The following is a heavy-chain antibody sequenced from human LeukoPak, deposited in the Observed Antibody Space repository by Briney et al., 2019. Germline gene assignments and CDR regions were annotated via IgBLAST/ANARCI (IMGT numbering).Heavy chain of an antibody. V-gene: IGHV3-74*01. CDR1: GFTFSNYW. J-gene: IGHJ4*02. CDR2: INSDGRST. Sequence: GGSLRLSCAASGFTFSNYWMHWVRQAPGKGLVCVSRINSDGRSTSYADSVKGRFTISRDNAKNTLYLQMNSLRAEDTAVYYCASRYSGTYLVDYWGQGTLVTVSS. D-gene: IGHD1-26*01. CDR3: ASRYSGTYLVDY.